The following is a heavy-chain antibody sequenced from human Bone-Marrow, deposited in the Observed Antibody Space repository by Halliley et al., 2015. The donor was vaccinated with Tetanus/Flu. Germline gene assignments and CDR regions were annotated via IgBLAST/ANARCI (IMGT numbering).Heavy chain of an antibody. V-gene: IGHV3-21*01. Sequence: KGPGWLSSISSRGSYIFYADSVKGRFTISRDNAQNSLFLQMNSLRADDTAVYYCATTDTLDNWGQGTPVTVSS. D-gene: IGHD2-15*01. J-gene: IGHJ4*02. CDR3: ATTDTLDN. CDR2: ISSRGSYI.